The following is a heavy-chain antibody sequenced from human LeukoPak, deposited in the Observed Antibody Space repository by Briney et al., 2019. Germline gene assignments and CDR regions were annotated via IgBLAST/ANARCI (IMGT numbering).Heavy chain of an antibody. CDR3: AREYCSGGSCYGQDH. D-gene: IGHD2-15*01. V-gene: IGHV3-30-3*01. Sequence: GGSLRLSCAASGFTFSSYAMHWVRQAPGKGLEWVAVISYDGSNKYYADSVKGRFTISRDNSKNTLYLQMNSLRAEDTAVYYCAREYCSGGSCYGQDHWGQGTLVTVSS. J-gene: IGHJ4*02. CDR2: ISYDGSNK. CDR1: GFTFSSYA.